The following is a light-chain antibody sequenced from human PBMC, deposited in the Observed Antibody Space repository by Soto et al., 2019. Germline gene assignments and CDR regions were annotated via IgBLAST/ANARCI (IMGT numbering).Light chain of an antibody. CDR1: QGISSF. V-gene: IGKV1-9*01. J-gene: IGKJ5*01. CDR2: AAS. Sequence: DIQLTQSPSFLSASVGDRVTITCRASQGISSFLAWYQQKPGKAPKLLIYAASTLQSGVPSRFSGSGSGTEFTLSISSLQPEDFANYYCQQLNSTPITFGQGTRLEIK. CDR3: QQLNSTPIT.